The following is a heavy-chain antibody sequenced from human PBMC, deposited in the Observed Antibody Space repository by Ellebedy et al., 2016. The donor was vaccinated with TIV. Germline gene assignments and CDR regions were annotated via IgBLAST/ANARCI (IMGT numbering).Heavy chain of an antibody. V-gene: IGHV4-39*01. CDR3: ARGRTYYDFWSGYLGTCDY. CDR2: GHSSGTT. CDR1: GGFISTSGYH. D-gene: IGHD3-3*01. Sequence: MPGGSLRLSCTVSGGFISTSGYHWGWIRQPPGKGLEWIGIGHSSGTTYYNPSLKSRVTISVDTSKNQFSLKLSSVTAADTAVYYCARGRTYYDFWSGYLGTCDYWGQGTLVTVSS. J-gene: IGHJ4*02.